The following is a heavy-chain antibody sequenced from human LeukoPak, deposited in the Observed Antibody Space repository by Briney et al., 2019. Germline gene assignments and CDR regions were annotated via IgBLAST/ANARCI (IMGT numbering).Heavy chain of an antibody. CDR1: GFTFSSYA. J-gene: IGHJ4*02. CDR2: ISYDGSNK. D-gene: IGHD2-21*02. CDR3: ARAGGDHNLHFDY. Sequence: GRSLRLSCAASGFTFSSYAMHWVRQAPGKGLEWVAVISYDGSNKYYADSVKGRFTISRDNSKNTLYLQMNSLRAEDTAVYYCARAGGDHNLHFDYWGQGTLVTVSS. V-gene: IGHV3-30-3*01.